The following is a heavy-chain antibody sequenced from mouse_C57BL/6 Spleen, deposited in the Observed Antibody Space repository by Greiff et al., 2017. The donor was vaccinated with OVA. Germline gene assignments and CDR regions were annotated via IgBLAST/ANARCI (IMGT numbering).Heavy chain of an antibody. D-gene: IGHD2-4*01. CDR2: INPGSGGT. J-gene: IGHJ2*01. V-gene: IGHV1-54*01. CDR1: GYAFTNYL. Sequence: QVQLQQSGAELVRPGTSVKVSCKASGYAFTNYLIEWVKQRPGQGLEWIGVINPGSGGTNYNEKFKGKATLTADKSSSTAYMQLSSLTSEDSAVYFCARGRYDYEDFDYWGQGTTLTVSS. CDR3: ARGRYDYEDFDY.